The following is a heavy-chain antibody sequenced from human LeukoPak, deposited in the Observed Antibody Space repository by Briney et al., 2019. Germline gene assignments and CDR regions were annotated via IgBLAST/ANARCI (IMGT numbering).Heavy chain of an antibody. CDR3: ARKTIFYLVIERVYGDYYYGMDV. V-gene: IGHV3-21*01. CDR2: ISSSSSYI. D-gene: IGHD3-3*01. Sequence: GGSLRPSCGASGFIFSSYSMNWGRQAPGKGLEWVSSISSSSSYIYYGDSVKGRFTISRDNAKNSLYLQMNSLRAEDTAVYYCARKTIFYLVIERVYGDYYYGMDVWGQGTTVTVSS. CDR1: GFIFSSYS. J-gene: IGHJ6*02.